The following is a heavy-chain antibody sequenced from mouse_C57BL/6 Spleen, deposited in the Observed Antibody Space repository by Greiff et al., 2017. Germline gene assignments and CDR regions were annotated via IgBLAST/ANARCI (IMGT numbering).Heavy chain of an antibody. Sequence: VQLQQSGAELARPGASVKLPCKASGYTFTSYGISWVKQRTGQGLEWIGEIYPRSGNTYYNEKFKGKATLTADKSSSTAYMELRSLTAEDSAVYFCARSDPWFAYWGQGTLVTVSA. CDR2: IYPRSGNT. CDR3: ARSDPWFAY. J-gene: IGHJ3*01. CDR1: GYTFTSYG. V-gene: IGHV1-81*01.